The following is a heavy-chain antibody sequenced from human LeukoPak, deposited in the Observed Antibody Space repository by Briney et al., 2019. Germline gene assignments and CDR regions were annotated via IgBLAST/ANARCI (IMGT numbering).Heavy chain of an antibody. D-gene: IGHD2-8*01. V-gene: IGHV3-7*01. CDR3: TRDRQGPRLYEMDI. Sequence: GGSLRLSCAASGFTFSMYWMSWVRQAPGKGPEWVANIKVDGSEIYYVDSVKGRFTISRDYAKNSLYLQMNSLRAEDTAVYYCTRDRQGPRLYEMDIWGQGTTVTVSS. CDR1: GFTFSMYW. CDR2: IKVDGSEI. J-gene: IGHJ6*02.